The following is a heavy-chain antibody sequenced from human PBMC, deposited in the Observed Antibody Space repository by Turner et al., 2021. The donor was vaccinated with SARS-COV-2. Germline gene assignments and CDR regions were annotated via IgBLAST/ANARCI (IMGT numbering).Heavy chain of an antibody. CDR2: ISSSASTI. V-gene: IGHV3-48*03. Sequence: EVQLVETGGGLVQPGGSLRLSCAASGFTFTTDEMNGVRQAPGKGLEWVSYISSSASTIYYADSVKGRFPISRDNAKNSLYLQMNSLRAEDTALYYCARVYSSSSGKGVDYWGQGTLVTVSS. D-gene: IGHD6-13*01. CDR3: ARVYSSSSGKGVDY. CDR1: GFTFTTDE. J-gene: IGHJ4*02.